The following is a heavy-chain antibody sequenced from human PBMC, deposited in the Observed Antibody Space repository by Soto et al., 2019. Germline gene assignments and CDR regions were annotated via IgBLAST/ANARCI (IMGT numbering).Heavy chain of an antibody. V-gene: IGHV1-69*13. J-gene: IGHJ4*02. Sequence: GASVKVSCKASGGSFSTYGINWVRLAPGQGLEWMGGIIPKFGTTNYAQKFQGRVTITADESTNTAYMELNYLRSEDTAVYFCARELDPYYGGNSLSLDHWGQGTLVTVSS. D-gene: IGHD4-17*01. CDR2: IIPKFGTT. CDR1: GGSFSTYG. CDR3: ARELDPYYGGNSLSLDH.